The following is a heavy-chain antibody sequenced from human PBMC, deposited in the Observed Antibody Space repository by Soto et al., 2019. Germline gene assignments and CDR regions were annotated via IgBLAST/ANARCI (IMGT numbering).Heavy chain of an antibody. Sequence: EASVKVSCKASGYTFTSYAMHWVRQAPGQRLEWMGWINAGNGNTKYSQKFQGRVTITRDTSASTAYMELSSLRSEDTAVYYCARDGIVATVDYWGQGTLVTVSS. CDR1: GYTFTSYA. CDR2: INAGNGNT. V-gene: IGHV1-3*01. CDR3: ARDGIVATVDY. D-gene: IGHD5-12*01. J-gene: IGHJ4*02.